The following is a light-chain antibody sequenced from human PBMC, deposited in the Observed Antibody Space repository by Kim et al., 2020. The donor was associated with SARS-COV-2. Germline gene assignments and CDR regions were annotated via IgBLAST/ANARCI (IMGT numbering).Light chain of an antibody. CDR1: SSDVGSYNL. CDR3: CSYAGSSTYV. CDR2: EVS. V-gene: IGLV2-23*02. Sequence: QSALTQPASVSGSPGQSITISCTGTSSDVGSYNLVSWYQQHPGKAPKFMIYEVSKRPSGVSNRFSGSKSGNTASLTISGLQAEDEADYYCCSYAGSSTYVFGTGTKV. J-gene: IGLJ1*01.